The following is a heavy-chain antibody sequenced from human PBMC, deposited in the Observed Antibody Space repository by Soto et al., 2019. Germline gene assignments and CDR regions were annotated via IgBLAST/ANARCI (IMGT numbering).Heavy chain of an antibody. J-gene: IGHJ3*02. V-gene: IGHV3-13*01. CDR3: ARAVRGQQLARDDAFDI. Sequence: PGGSLRLSCAASGFTFSSYDMHWVRQATGKGLEWVSAIGTAGDTYYPGSVKGRFTISRENAKNSLYLQMNSLRAGDTAVYYCARAVRGQQLARDDAFDIWGQGTMVTVSS. CDR2: IGTAGDT. D-gene: IGHD6-6*01. CDR1: GFTFSSYD.